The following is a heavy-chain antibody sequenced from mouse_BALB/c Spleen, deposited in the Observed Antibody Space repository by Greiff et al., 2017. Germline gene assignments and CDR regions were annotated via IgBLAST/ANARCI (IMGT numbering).Heavy chain of an antibody. V-gene: IGHV2-6-6*01. Sequence: VHLVESGPGLVAPSQSLSITCTVSGFSLTNSGVYWVRQTPGKGLEWLGVIWGDGSTNYNSAFKTRLSISKDNSKSQVFLKMNSLQTDDTARYYCAKGASNYLAWFAYWGQGTLVTVSA. J-gene: IGHJ3*01. D-gene: IGHD2-5*01. CDR1: GFSLTNSG. CDR2: IWGDGST. CDR3: AKGASNYLAWFAY.